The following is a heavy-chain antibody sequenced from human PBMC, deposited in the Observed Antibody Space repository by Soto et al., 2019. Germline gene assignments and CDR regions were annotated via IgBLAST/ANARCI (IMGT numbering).Heavy chain of an antibody. Sequence: SETLSLTCSVSGGSISSRDWWTWVRQAPGKGLEWIGKIYHGGGTNFSPSLRGRVNISIDKSRKFFSLTLNSVTAADTAIYFCATGNVDSMLESWGRGTLVTVSS. CDR2: IYHGGGT. J-gene: IGHJ4*02. CDR1: GGSISSRDW. CDR3: ATGNVDSMLES. D-gene: IGHD3-3*01. V-gene: IGHV4-4*02.